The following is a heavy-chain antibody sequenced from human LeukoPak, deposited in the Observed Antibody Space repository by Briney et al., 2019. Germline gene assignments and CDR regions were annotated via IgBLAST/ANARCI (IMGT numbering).Heavy chain of an antibody. CDR1: GFDFSTNS. CDR2: ISSGSSAI. CDR3: VKAPTCSAAFDF. J-gene: IGHJ3*01. Sequence: GGSLRLFCAASGFDFSTNSMNWVRQAPGKGLEWVSYISSGSSAIYYADSVKGRFTISRDNAENSLYLQMNSLRVEDTAVYYCVKAPTCSAAFDFWGQGTMVTVSS. D-gene: IGHD3-16*01. V-gene: IGHV3-48*01.